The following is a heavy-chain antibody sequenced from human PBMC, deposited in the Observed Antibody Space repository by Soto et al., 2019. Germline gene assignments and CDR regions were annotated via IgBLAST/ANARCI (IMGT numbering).Heavy chain of an antibody. D-gene: IGHD6-19*01. CDR3: ASLDSSGWYLDY. J-gene: IGHJ4*02. Sequence: QVQLQQWGAGLLKPSETLSLTCAVYGGSFSDYYWSWIRQPPGKGLEWIGEINHSGSTNYNPSLTSRVPISVDTSKNQFSWKLSSVTAADTAVYYCASLDSSGWYLDYWGQGTLVTVSS. CDR2: INHSGST. CDR1: GGSFSDYY. V-gene: IGHV4-34*01.